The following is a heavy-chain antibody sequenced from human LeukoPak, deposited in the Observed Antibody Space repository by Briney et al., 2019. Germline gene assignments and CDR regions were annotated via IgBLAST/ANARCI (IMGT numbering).Heavy chain of an antibody. CDR3: AKGKEYYDILTGYYYDAFDI. CDR2: ISWDGGST. J-gene: IGHJ3*02. CDR1: GFTFDDYA. Sequence: GGSLRLSCAASGFTFDDYAMHWVRQAPGKGLEWVSLISWDGGSTYYADSVKGRFTISRDNSKNTLYLQMNSLRAEDTAVYYCAKGKEYYDILTGYYYDAFDIWGQGTMVTVSS. V-gene: IGHV3-43D*03. D-gene: IGHD3-9*01.